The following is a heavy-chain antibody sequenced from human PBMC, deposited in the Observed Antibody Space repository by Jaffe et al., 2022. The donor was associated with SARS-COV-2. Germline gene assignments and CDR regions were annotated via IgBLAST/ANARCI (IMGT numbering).Heavy chain of an antibody. V-gene: IGHV4-61*02. CDR1: GGSISSGSYY. Sequence: QVQLQESGPGLVKPSQTLSLTCTVSGGSISSGSYYWSWIRQPAGKGLEWIGRIYTSGSTNYNPSLKSRVTISVDTSKNQFSLKLSSVTAADTAVYYCARSKDGAKQLDYWGQGTLVTVSS. D-gene: IGHD6-13*01. J-gene: IGHJ4*02. CDR2: IYTSGST. CDR3: ARSKDGAKQLDY.